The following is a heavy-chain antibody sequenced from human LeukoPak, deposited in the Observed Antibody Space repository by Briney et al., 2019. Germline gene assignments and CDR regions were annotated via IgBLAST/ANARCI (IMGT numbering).Heavy chain of an antibody. CDR2: ITPSGT. CDR3: ARDLRYSSSWYSDS. Sequence: ASVKVSCKASGYTFTSTYMHWVRQAPGQGLEWMGIITPSGTSYAQKFQGRVTMTRDMSTSTVYMELSSLRSEDTAVYYCARDLRYSSSWYSDSWGRGTLVTVSS. V-gene: IGHV1-46*01. D-gene: IGHD6-13*01. CDR1: GYTFTSTY. J-gene: IGHJ4*02.